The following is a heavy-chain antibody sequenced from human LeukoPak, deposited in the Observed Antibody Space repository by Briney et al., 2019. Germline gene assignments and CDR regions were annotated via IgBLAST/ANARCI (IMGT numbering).Heavy chain of an antibody. CDR2: ISSSSSYI. V-gene: IGHV3-21*01. CDR1: GFTFSNYN. D-gene: IGHD3-10*01. CDR3: ARDGGATYYYGSGSYYDY. Sequence: PGGSLRLSCAASGFTFSNYNMNWVRQAPGKGLEWVSSISSSSSYIYYADSVKGRFTISRDNAKNSLYLQMNSLRAEDTAVYYCARDGGATYYYGSGSYYDYWGQGTLVTVSS. J-gene: IGHJ4*02.